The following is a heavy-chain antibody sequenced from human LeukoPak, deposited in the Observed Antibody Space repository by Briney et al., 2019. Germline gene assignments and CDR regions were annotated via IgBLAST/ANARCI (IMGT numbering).Heavy chain of an antibody. CDR2: IKSKTHGATT. Sequence: GGSLRLSCAASGFTYSNAWMTWVRQAPGKGLEWIGLIKSKTHGATTDYAAPAKGRFTISGDDSKNMVYLQMNSLKTEDTAVYYCASRDGSGWYDNWGQGTLVTVSS. CDR3: ASRDGSGWYDN. D-gene: IGHD6-19*01. J-gene: IGHJ5*02. V-gene: IGHV3-15*01. CDR1: GFTYSNAW.